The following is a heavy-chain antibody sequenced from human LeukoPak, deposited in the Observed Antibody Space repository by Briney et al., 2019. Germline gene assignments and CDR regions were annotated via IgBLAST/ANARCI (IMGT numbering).Heavy chain of an antibody. CDR1: GRSISSSGFY. J-gene: IGHJ1*01. CDR2: IYYSGTT. Sequence: SETLSLTCTVSGRSISSSGFYCGWIRQPQGMGLEWIGSIYYSGTTYYNPSLKSRVTISVDTSKNQFSLKLSSVTAADTAVYYCARQWYSSSYHEYFRHWGQGNLVTVSS. D-gene: IGHD3-22*01. CDR3: ARQWYSSSYHEYFRH. V-gene: IGHV4-39*01.